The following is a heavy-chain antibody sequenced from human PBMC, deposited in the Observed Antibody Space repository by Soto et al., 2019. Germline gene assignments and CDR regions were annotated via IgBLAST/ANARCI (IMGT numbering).Heavy chain of an antibody. J-gene: IGHJ6*02. D-gene: IGHD3-3*01. CDR2: IIPIFGTA. CDR1: GGTFSSYA. CDR3: ASKPAIFGVVIDLYYYYGMDV. Sequence: SVKVSCKASGGTFSSYAISWVRQAPGQGLEWMGGIIPIFGTANYAQKFQGRVTITADESTSTAYMELSSLRSEDTAVYYCASKPAIFGVVIDLYYYYGMDVWGQGTTVTAP. V-gene: IGHV1-69*01.